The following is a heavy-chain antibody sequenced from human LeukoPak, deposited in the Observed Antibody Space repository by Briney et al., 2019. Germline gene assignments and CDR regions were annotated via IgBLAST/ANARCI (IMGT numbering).Heavy chain of an antibody. D-gene: IGHD4-17*01. CDR2: INHSGST. CDR1: GGSFSGYY. Sequence: KPSETLSLTCAVYGGSFSGYYWSWIRQPPGKGLEWIGEINHSGSTNCNPSLKSRVTISVDTSKNQFSLKLSSVTAADTAVYYCARLASTVTTGADYYYGMDVWGQGTTVTVSS. CDR3: ARLASTVTTGADYYYGMDV. J-gene: IGHJ6*02. V-gene: IGHV4-34*01.